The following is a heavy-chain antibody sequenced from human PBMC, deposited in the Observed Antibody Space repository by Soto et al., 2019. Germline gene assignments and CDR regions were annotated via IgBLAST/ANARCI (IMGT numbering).Heavy chain of an antibody. CDR2: IWYDGSNK. J-gene: IGHJ6*02. Sequence: ESGGGVVQPGRSLRLSCAASGFTFSSYGMHWVRQAPGKGLEWVAVIWYDGSNKYYADSVKGRFTISRDNSKNTLYLQMNSLRAEDTAVYYCARGGGSIAARRPLLRYGMDVWGQGTTVTVSS. CDR1: GFTFSSYG. V-gene: IGHV3-33*01. CDR3: ARGGGSIAARRPLLRYGMDV. D-gene: IGHD6-6*01.